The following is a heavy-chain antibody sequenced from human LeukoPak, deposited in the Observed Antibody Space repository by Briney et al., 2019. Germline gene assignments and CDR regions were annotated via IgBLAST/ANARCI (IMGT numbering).Heavy chain of an antibody. J-gene: IGHJ6*02. CDR1: GFALSSHW. Sequence: GGSLRLSCAASGFALSSHWMTWVRQVPGRGPEWVAHVNRDGSETYYLDSVKGRFTISKDNAKNSLYLQMNSLRAEDTALYHCARNNGMDVWGQGTTVIVSS. V-gene: IGHV3-7*03. CDR3: ARNNGMDV. CDR2: VNRDGSET.